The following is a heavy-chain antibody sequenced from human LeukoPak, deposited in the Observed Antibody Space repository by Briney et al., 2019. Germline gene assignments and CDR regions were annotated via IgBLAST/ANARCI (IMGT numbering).Heavy chain of an antibody. CDR3: ARGEDGTGDYRPTYFDS. Sequence: GSLRLSCAASGFTFSIYSMNWVRQAPGKGLEWIGEINHGGGTKYNPSLKSRATISVDTSKKQFSLNLTSVTAADTAVYYCARGEDGTGDYRPTYFDSWGQGTLVTVSS. CDR1: GFTFSIYS. D-gene: IGHD4-17*01. J-gene: IGHJ4*02. V-gene: IGHV4-34*01. CDR2: INHGGGT.